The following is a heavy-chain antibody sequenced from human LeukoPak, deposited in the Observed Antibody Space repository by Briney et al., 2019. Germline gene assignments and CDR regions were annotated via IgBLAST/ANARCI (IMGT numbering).Heavy chain of an antibody. V-gene: IGHV1-2*02. J-gene: IGHJ4*02. Sequence: GASVKVSCKASGYTFTGYYIHWVRQAPGQGLEWMGWINPNSGGTNYAQKFQGRVTMTRDTSISTAYMELSRLRPDDTAVYYCARVYCSGGSCYYPDMYYFDYWGQGTLVTVSS. CDR1: GYTFTGYY. CDR3: ARVYCSGGSCYYPDMYYFDY. D-gene: IGHD2-15*01. CDR2: INPNSGGT.